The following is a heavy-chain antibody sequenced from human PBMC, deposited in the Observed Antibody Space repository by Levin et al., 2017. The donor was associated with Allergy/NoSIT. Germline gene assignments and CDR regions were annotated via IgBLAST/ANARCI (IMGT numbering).Heavy chain of an antibody. CDR2: ISGSGGST. CDR1: GFTFSSYA. V-gene: IGHV3-23*01. J-gene: IGHJ3*02. D-gene: IGHD2-2*01. CDR3: AKDFHTSSYGAFDI. Sequence: GESLKISCAASGFTFSSYAMTWVRQAPGKGLEWVSVISGSGGSTNYADSVKGRFTISRDNSKNTLYLQMNSLRAEDTAVYYCAKDFHTSSYGAFDIWGQGTMVIVSS.